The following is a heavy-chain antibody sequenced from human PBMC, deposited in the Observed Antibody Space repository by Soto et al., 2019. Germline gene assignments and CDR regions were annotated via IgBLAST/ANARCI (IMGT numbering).Heavy chain of an antibody. D-gene: IGHD3-16*01. Sequence: GVSLRLSCAASGFTFSSYGMHWVRQAPGKGLEWVAVISYDGSNKYYADSVKGRFTISRDNSKNTLYLQMNSLRAEDTAVYYCEKTQGGFDYWGQGTLVTVSS. V-gene: IGHV3-30*18. J-gene: IGHJ4*02. CDR2: ISYDGSNK. CDR1: GFTFSSYG. CDR3: EKTQGGFDY.